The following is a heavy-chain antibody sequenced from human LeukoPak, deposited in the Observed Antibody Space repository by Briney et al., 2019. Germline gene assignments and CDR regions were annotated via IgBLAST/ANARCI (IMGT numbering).Heavy chain of an antibody. V-gene: IGHV3-74*01. Sequence: GGSLRLSCAASGFTFSSYWMHWVRQAPGKGLVWVSLINTDGRSVTYADLVTGRFTISRDNPKNTLYLQMNRLRAEDTAVYYCLRTTLGPAGAIDYWGQGTLVAVSS. CDR3: LRTTLGPAGAIDY. J-gene: IGHJ4*02. CDR1: GFTFSSYW. D-gene: IGHD2-2*01. CDR2: INTDGRSV.